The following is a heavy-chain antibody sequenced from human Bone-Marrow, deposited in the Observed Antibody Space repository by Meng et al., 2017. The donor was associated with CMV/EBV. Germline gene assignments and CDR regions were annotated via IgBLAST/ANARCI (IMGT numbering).Heavy chain of an antibody. CDR3: TTGSIAAATFGY. J-gene: IGHJ4*02. CDR1: GFTFSNAW. CDR2: IKSKTDGGTT. V-gene: IGHV3-15*01. Sequence: GGPLRLSCAASGFTFSNAWMSWVRQAPGKGLEWVGRIKSKTDGGTTDYAAPVKGRFTISRDDSKNTLYLQMNSLKTEDTAVYYCTTGSIAAATFGYWGQGTLVTVSS. D-gene: IGHD6-13*01.